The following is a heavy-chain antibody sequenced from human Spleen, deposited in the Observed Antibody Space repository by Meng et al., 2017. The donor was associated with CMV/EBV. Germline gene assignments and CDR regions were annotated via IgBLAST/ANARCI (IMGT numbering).Heavy chain of an antibody. CDR3: ARAVDAYGQYEVDY. D-gene: IGHD4-17*01. V-gene: IGHV3-30-3*01. CDR2: MSYDGLNK. Sequence: GESLKISCAASGFTFSSHVMHWVSQAPGEGLEWVTLMSYDGLNKYYTESVKGRFTISRDNSKNTVYLQTSSLRAEDTSVYYCARAVDAYGQYEVDYWGQGMLVTVSS. CDR1: GFTFSSHV. J-gene: IGHJ4*02.